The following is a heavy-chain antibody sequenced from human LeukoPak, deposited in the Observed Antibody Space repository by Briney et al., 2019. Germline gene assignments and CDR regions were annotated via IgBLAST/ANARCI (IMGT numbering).Heavy chain of an antibody. CDR1: KFSFNIYA. V-gene: IGHV3-23*01. Sequence: GGSLRLSCTASKFSFNIYAMVWVRQAPGKGLEWVSHISGNGATSDYADSVKGRFTVSRDNSKDTLYLQMNSLRAEDTAVYYCTTDRSRLLLGGSYYNYFDYWGQGTLVTVSS. CDR2: ISGNGATS. CDR3: TTDRSRLLLGGSYYNYFDY. J-gene: IGHJ4*02. D-gene: IGHD1-26*01.